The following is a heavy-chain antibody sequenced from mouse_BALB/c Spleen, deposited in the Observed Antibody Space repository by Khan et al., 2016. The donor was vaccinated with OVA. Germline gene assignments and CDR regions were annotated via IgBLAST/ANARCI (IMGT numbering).Heavy chain of an antibody. J-gene: IGHJ2*01. CDR3: ASTGYYCFDY. CDR1: GFTFSGFG. D-gene: IGHD2-3*01. Sequence: EVELVESGGGLVQTGGSRKLSCAASGFTFSGFGMHWVRQTPEKGLEWVAYISDGSNNIYYADTVKGRFTISRDNPKNPLFLQMNSLRSEDTAMYYCASTGYYCFDYWGQGTTLTVSS. V-gene: IGHV5-17*02. CDR2: ISDGSNNI.